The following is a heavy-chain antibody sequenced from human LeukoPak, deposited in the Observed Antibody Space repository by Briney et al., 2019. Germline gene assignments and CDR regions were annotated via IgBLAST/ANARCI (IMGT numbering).Heavy chain of an antibody. Sequence: PGGSLRLSCAASGFTFGSYSMNWVRQAPGKGLEWVSSISSSSYIYYADSVKGRFTISRDNAKNSLYLQMNSLRAEDTAVYYCARVDYYDSSGYYFDYWGQGTLVTVSS. CDR3: ARVDYYDSSGYYFDY. V-gene: IGHV3-21*01. J-gene: IGHJ4*02. D-gene: IGHD3-22*01. CDR2: ISSSSYI. CDR1: GFTFGSYS.